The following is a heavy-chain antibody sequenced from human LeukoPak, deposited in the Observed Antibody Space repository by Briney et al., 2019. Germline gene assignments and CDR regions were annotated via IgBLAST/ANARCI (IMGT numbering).Heavy chain of an antibody. CDR1: GYSFTTYG. CDR3: ARDTNYFTSSFDY. Sequence: ASVKVSCKASGYSFTTYGISWVRQAPGQGLEWMGWISTYNGNTNYAQKVQGRVTITTDTSTSTAYMELRRLRSDDTAVYYCARDTNYFTSSFDYWGQGTLATVSS. D-gene: IGHD2-2*01. CDR2: ISTYNGNT. V-gene: IGHV1-18*01. J-gene: IGHJ4*02.